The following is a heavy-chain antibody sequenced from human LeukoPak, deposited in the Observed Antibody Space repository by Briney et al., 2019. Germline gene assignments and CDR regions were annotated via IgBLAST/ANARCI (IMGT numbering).Heavy chain of an antibody. CDR3: AKDQEVVEMATPGDY. CDR1: GFTFSSYS. J-gene: IGHJ4*02. D-gene: IGHD5-24*01. V-gene: IGHV3-48*04. Sequence: GGSLRLSCAASGFTFSSYSMNWVRQAPGKGLEWVSYISSSSSTIYYADSVKGRFTISRDNAKNTLYLQMNSLRAEDTAVYYCAKDQEVVEMATPGDYWGQGTLVTVSS. CDR2: ISSSSSTI.